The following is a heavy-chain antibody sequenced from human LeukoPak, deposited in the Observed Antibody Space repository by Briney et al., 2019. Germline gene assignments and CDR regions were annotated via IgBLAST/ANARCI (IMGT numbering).Heavy chain of an antibody. Sequence: GGSLRLSCAASGFPFSTYAMSWVRQAPGKGLEWVSSIRGSDGSTYYADSVKGRFAISRDNSKNTLYLQMNSLRAEDTAVYYCAKDDGTDVWGQGTTVTVSS. V-gene: IGHV3-23*01. J-gene: IGHJ6*02. CDR1: GFPFSTYA. CDR3: AKDDGTDV. CDR2: IRGSDGST.